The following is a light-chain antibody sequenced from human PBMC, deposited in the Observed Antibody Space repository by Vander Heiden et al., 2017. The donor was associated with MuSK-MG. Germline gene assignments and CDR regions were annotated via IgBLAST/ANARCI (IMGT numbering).Light chain of an antibody. J-gene: IGLJ2*01. Sequence: QSALTQPASVSASPGQSITISCTGTSSDVGGYNYVSWYQQHPGKAPKLMIYDVSKRPSGVSNRFSGSKSGNTASLTISGLQAEDEADYYCSSYTSSSTLGVFGGGTKRTVL. CDR1: SSDVGGYNY. V-gene: IGLV2-14*01. CDR3: SSYTSSSTLGV. CDR2: DVS.